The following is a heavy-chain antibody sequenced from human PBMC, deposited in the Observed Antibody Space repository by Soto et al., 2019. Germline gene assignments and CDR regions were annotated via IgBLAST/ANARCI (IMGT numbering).Heavy chain of an antibody. V-gene: IGHV1-18*01. CDR2: ISAYNGNT. Sequence: GASVKVSCKASGYTFTSYGISWVRQAPGQGLEWMGWISAYNGNTNYAQKPQGRVTMTTDTSTSTAYMELRSLRSDDTAVYYCARDLVGYSSSSSFDYWGQGTLVTVSS. CDR1: GYTFTSYG. CDR3: ARDLVGYSSSSSFDY. D-gene: IGHD6-6*01. J-gene: IGHJ4*02.